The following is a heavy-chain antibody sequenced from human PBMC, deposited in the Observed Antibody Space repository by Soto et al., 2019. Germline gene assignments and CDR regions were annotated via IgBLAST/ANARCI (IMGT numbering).Heavy chain of an antibody. Sequence: QMRLVQSGAEVKKPGSSVKVSCKASVDTFSNFAFSWVRRGPGQGLEWMGGINPMFIEPDYAQKFRDRITIVADECTSTVYLELRSLRSDDIGVYCCSRDPHSTGWGSHALYGMDVWGQGTTVTVTS. J-gene: IGHJ6*02. CDR3: SRDPHSTGWGSHALYGMDV. V-gene: IGHV1-69*01. CDR1: VDTFSNFA. CDR2: INPMFIEP. D-gene: IGHD2-2*01.